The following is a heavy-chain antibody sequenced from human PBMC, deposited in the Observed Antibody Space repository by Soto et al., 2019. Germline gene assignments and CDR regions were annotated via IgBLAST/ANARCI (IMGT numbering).Heavy chain of an antibody. CDR1: GGSISSYY. D-gene: IGHD1-26*01. CDR2: IYYSGST. Sequence: PSETLSPTCTVSGGSISSYYWSWIRQPPGKGLEWIGYIYYSGSTNYNPSLKSRVTISVDTSKNQFSLKLSSVTAAEPAVYYCARDSIGLAREGMDVWGQGTTVTVSS. J-gene: IGHJ6*02. CDR3: ARDSIGLAREGMDV. V-gene: IGHV4-59*01.